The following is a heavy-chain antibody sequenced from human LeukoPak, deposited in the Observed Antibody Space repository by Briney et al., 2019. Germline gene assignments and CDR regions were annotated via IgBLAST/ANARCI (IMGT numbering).Heavy chain of an antibody. CDR1: GFTFTTSW. CDR3: ARGGSSRFDQ. J-gene: IGHJ4*02. CDR2: ISPDGSEK. V-gene: IGHV3-7*04. Sequence: QPGGSLRLSCAASGFTFTTSWMSWVRQAPGKGLEWVAKISPDGSEKYYVDSVKGRFTISRDNAKNSLDLQMSSLGADDTAVYYCARGGSSRFDQWGQGTLVTVSS. D-gene: IGHD6-13*01.